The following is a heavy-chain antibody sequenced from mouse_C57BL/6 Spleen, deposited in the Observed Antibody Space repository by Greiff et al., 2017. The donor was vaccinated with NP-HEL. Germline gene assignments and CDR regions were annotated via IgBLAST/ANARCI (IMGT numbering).Heavy chain of an antibody. Sequence: QVQLQQSGAELVKPGASVKISCKASGYTFTDYYINWVKQRPGQGLEWIGKIGPGSGSTYYNEKFKGKATLTADKSSSTAYMQLSSLTSEDSAVYFCAREGVYYGSSYGYFDVWGTGTTVTVSS. J-gene: IGHJ1*03. CDR3: AREGVYYGSSYGYFDV. CDR1: GYTFTDYY. V-gene: IGHV1-77*01. CDR2: IGPGSGST. D-gene: IGHD1-1*01.